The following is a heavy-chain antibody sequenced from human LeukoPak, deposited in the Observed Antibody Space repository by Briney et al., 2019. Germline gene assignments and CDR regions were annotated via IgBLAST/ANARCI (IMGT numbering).Heavy chain of an antibody. CDR3: ATGLNSGSYLMPNWFDP. CDR1: GYTLTELS. J-gene: IGHJ5*02. D-gene: IGHD1-26*01. CDR2: FDPEDGET. Sequence: GASVKVSCKVSGYTLTELSMHWVRQAPGKGLEWMGGFDPEDGETIYAQKFQGRVTMTEDTSTDTAYMELSSLRSEDTAVYYCATGLNSGSYLMPNWFDPWGQGTLVTVSS. V-gene: IGHV1-24*01.